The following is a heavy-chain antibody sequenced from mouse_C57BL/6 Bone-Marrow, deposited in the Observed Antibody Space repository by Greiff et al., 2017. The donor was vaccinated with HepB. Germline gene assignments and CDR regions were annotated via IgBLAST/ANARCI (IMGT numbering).Heavy chain of an antibody. V-gene: IGHV1-76*01. D-gene: IGHD2-1*01. Sequence: VKLQESGAELVRPGASVKLSCKASGYTFTDYYINWVKQRPGQGLEWIARIYPGSGNTYYNEKFKGKATLTAEKSSSTAYMQLSSLTSEDSAVYFCAGGNYALYAMDYWGQGTSVTVSS. J-gene: IGHJ4*01. CDR1: GYTFTDYY. CDR3: AGGNYALYAMDY. CDR2: IYPGSGNT.